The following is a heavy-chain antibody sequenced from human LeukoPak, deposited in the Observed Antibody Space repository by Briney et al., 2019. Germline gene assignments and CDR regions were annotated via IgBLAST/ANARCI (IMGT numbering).Heavy chain of an antibody. CDR2: IRSDGGNK. V-gene: IGHV3-30*02. Sequence: GGSLRLSCAASGFNFSTYAMRWVRRAPGKGLEWMALIRSDGGNKYYTDSVKGRFTISRDNSKNTLYLQMNGLRVEDTAVYYCAKGLHSGSYLDALDIWGQGTMVTVFS. CDR3: AKGLHSGSYLDALDI. D-gene: IGHD1-26*01. J-gene: IGHJ3*02. CDR1: GFNFSTYA.